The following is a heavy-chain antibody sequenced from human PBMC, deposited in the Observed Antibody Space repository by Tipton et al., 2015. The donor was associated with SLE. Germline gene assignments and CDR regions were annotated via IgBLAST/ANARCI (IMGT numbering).Heavy chain of an antibody. CDR3: ASGDAFDI. Sequence: TLSLTCAVYGGSFSGYYWSWIRQPPGKGLEWIGYIYYTGSTYYNPSLKSRVTISVDRSKNQFSLKLSSVTAADTAVYYCASGDAFDIWGQGTMVTVSS. J-gene: IGHJ3*02. V-gene: IGHV4-59*12. CDR1: GGSFSGYY. CDR2: IYYTGST.